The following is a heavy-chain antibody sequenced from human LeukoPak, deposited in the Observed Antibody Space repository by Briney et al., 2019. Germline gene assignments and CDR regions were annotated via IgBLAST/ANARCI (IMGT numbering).Heavy chain of an antibody. CDR2: IIPILGIA. Sequence: ASVKVSCKASGGTFSSYAISWVRQAPGQGLEWMGRIIPILGIANYAQKLQGRVTITADKSTSTAYMELSSLRSEDTAVYYCARSPTIFGVVKGIHDYWGQGTLVTVSS. CDR3: ARSPTIFGVVKGIHDY. J-gene: IGHJ4*02. D-gene: IGHD3-3*01. CDR1: GGTFSSYA. V-gene: IGHV1-69*04.